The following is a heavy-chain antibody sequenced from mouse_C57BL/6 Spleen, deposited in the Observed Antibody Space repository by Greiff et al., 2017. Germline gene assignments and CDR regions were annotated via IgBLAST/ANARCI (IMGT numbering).Heavy chain of an antibody. Sequence: VHLVESGPGLVQPSQSLSITCTVSGFSLTSYGVHWVRQSPGKGLEWLGMIWRGGSTDYNAAFMSRLSITKDNSKSQVFFKMNSLQADDTAIYYCAKEGDYYGSSHFDYWGQGTTLTVSS. CDR2: IWRGGST. V-gene: IGHV2-5*01. D-gene: IGHD1-1*01. CDR3: AKEGDYYGSSHFDY. CDR1: GFSLTSYG. J-gene: IGHJ2*01.